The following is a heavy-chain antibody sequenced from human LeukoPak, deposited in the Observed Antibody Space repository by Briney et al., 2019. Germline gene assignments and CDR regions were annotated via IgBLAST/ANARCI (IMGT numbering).Heavy chain of an antibody. CDR3: ARDHREYRLDYYYMDV. J-gene: IGHJ6*03. Sequence: GGSLRLSCAASGFTFSSYAMHGVRQAPGKGLEWVAVISYDGSNKYYADSVKGRFTISRDNSKNTLYLQMNSLRAEDTAVYYCARDHREYRLDYYYMDVWGKGTTVTVSS. CDR2: ISYDGSNK. CDR1: GFTFSSYA. D-gene: IGHD3-10*01. V-gene: IGHV3-30*04.